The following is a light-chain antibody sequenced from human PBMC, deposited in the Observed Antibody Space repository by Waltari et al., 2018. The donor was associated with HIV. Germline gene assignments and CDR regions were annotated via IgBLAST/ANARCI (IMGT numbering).Light chain of an antibody. V-gene: IGLV2-14*01. Sequence: QSALTQPASVSGSPGQSITISCTGASSDVGSYNYVSWYQQYPGKAPKLIIYEVSSRPSGVSNRFSASKSGNTASLTISGLLAEDEADYYCCSYTSSDSYVFGTGTKVTVL. J-gene: IGLJ1*01. CDR3: CSYTSSDSYV. CDR2: EVS. CDR1: SSDVGSYNY.